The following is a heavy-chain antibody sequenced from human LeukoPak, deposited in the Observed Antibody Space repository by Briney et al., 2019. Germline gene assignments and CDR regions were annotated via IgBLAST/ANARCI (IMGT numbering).Heavy chain of an antibody. CDR3: ARGGAYCGGDCYLDY. J-gene: IGHJ4*02. CDR1: GGSISRYY. D-gene: IGHD2-21*02. Sequence: PSETLSLTCTVSGGSISRYYWNWIRQPAGKGLEWIGRIYTSGTTNYNPSLKSRVTMSVDTSKNQFSLKLSSVTAADTAVYYCARGGAYCGGDCYLDYWGQGTLVTVFS. V-gene: IGHV4-4*07. CDR2: IYTSGTT.